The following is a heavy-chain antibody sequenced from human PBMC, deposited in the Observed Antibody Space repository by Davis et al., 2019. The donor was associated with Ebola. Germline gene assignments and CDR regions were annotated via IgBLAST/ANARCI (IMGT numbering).Heavy chain of an antibody. Sequence: SVKVSCKASGYTFTNYDINWVRQGTGQGLEWMGGIIPIFGTANYAQKFQGRVTITADESTSTAYMELSSLRSEDTAVYYCARDQSFAIWGSYRYTHGMDVWGQGTTVTVSS. CDR1: GYTFTNYD. V-gene: IGHV1-69*13. CDR2: IIPIFGTA. D-gene: IGHD3-16*02. J-gene: IGHJ6*02. CDR3: ARDQSFAIWGSYRYTHGMDV.